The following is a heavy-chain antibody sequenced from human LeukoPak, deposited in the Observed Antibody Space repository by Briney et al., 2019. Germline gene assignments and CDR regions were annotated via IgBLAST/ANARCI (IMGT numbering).Heavy chain of an antibody. Sequence: GGSLRLSCAASGFTFSSHWMTWVRQTPGKGLEWVANIKEDGSKKYYVDSVKGRFTISRDNAKESLYLQMNSLRAEDTAVYYCAGYGQDGDRSSDYWGQGSLVTVSS. CDR1: GFTFSSHW. V-gene: IGHV3-7*01. J-gene: IGHJ4*02. CDR2: IKEDGSKK. D-gene: IGHD3-22*01. CDR3: AGYGQDGDRSSDY.